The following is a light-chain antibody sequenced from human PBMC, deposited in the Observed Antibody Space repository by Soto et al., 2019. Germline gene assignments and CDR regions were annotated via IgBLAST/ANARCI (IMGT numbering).Light chain of an antibody. Sequence: DVVLTQPPLSLPVTLGQPAAISCRSSQSLVYSDGNTYLNWFQQRPGQSPRRLIYNVSKRDSGVPDRFSGSGSGTDFTLKISRVEAEDVGVYYCMQSVNWPRYIFGQGTKLEIK. J-gene: IGKJ2*01. CDR3: MQSVNWPRYI. CDR1: QSLVYSDGNTY. CDR2: NVS. V-gene: IGKV2-30*01.